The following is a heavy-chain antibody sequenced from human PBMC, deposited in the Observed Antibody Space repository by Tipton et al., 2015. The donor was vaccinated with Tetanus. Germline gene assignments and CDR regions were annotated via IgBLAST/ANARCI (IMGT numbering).Heavy chain of an antibody. V-gene: IGHV4-59*08. J-gene: IGHJ6*02. CDR1: GGSFSGYY. Sequence: TLSLTCTIYGGSFSGYYWSWIRQSPGRGLEWIGYVYFSGSTKYNPSHASRVTISVDTSNNQISLNLNSVTAADTAVYFCVRHSGWFNFYRGIDVWGQGTTVTVSS. CDR3: VRHSGWFNFYRGIDV. D-gene: IGHD6-19*01. CDR2: VYFSGST.